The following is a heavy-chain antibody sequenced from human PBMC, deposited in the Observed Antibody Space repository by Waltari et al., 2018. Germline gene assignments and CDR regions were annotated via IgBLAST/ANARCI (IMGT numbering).Heavy chain of an antibody. D-gene: IGHD3-16*01. J-gene: IGHJ4*02. V-gene: IGHV3-74*01. Sequence: EVQLVESGGGLVQPGGSLRLSCDASGFTLSSSYMHWVRQVPGKGLGWVSRINTDGSSANYADSVKGRFTISRDNGKNTLYLQMNSLRAEDTAVYYCARDGGGNGYIHYWGQGTLVTVSS. CDR1: GFTLSSSY. CDR2: INTDGSSA. CDR3: ARDGGGNGYIHY.